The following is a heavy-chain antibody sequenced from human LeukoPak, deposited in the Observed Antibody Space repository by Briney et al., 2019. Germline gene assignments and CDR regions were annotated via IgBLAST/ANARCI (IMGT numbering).Heavy chain of an antibody. V-gene: IGHV5-51*01. Sequence: GESLKISCESSGYTFTSYWIGWVRQMPGKGLEWMGSIYPYDSDTKYSPSFQGQVTISGDKSISTAYLQWSSLKASDTAMYYCARQAIAAEGTDYWGQGTLVTVSS. J-gene: IGHJ4*02. CDR3: ARQAIAAEGTDY. CDR1: GYTFTSYW. CDR2: IYPYDSDT. D-gene: IGHD6-13*01.